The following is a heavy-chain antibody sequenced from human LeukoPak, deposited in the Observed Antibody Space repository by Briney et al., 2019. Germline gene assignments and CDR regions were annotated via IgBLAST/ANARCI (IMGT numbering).Heavy chain of an antibody. J-gene: IGHJ5*02. CDR3: ARDSAS. CDR1: GGSFSGYY. CDR2: INHSGST. D-gene: IGHD3-10*01. Sequence: PSETLSLTCAVYGGSFSGYYWSWIRQPPGKGLEWIGEINHSGSTYYNPSLKSRVTISVDTSKNQFSLKLSSVTAADTAVYYCARDSASWGQGTLVTVSS. V-gene: IGHV4-34*01.